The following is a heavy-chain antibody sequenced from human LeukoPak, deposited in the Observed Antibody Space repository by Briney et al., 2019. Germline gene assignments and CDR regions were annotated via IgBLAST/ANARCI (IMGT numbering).Heavy chain of an antibody. D-gene: IGHD2-15*01. J-gene: IGHJ3*02. V-gene: IGHV3-48*04. Sequence: GGSLRLSCAASGFTFSTYSMNWVRQAPGKGLEWVSYISSSSNSIYYADSVKGRFTISRDNAKNSLYLQMNSLRAEDTAVYYCARDIGGLKAFDIWGQGTMVTVSS. CDR1: GFTFSTYS. CDR3: ARDIGGLKAFDI. CDR2: ISSSSNSI.